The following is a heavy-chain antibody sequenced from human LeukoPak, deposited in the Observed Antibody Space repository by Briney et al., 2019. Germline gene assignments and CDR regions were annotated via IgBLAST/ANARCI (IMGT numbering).Heavy chain of an antibody. CDR1: GFIFSNAW. J-gene: IGHJ4*02. CDR2: ISGSNNDA. V-gene: IGHV3-11*06. CDR3: VRVARLVDY. Sequence: GGSLRLSCAASGFIFSNAWMSWVRQAPGKGLEYVSYISGSNNDATYADSVKGRFTISRDNAKNSLYLQMNSLRAEDTAVYYCVRVARLVDYWGQGTRVTVSS. D-gene: IGHD4-11*01.